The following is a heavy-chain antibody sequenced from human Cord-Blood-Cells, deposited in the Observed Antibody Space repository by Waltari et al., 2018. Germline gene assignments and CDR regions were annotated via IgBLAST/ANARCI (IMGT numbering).Heavy chain of an antibody. CDR2: IKQDGSEK. CDR1: GFTFSSYW. V-gene: IGHV3-7*01. Sequence: EVQLVESGGGLVQPGGSLRLSCAASGFTFSSYWMSWGRQAPGKGLEWWAKIKQDGSEKDYVDSVKGRFTISRDNAKNSLYLQMNSLRAEDTAVYYCARELTGGGSGYWGQGTLVTVSS. D-gene: IGHD7-27*01. J-gene: IGHJ4*02. CDR3: ARELTGGGSGY.